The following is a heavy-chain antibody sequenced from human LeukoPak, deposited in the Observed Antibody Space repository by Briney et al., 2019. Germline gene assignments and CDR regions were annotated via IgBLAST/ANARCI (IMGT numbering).Heavy chain of an antibody. V-gene: IGHV4-59*01. CDR2: IYYSGST. Sequence: SETLTLTCTDSGGSNSSYYWSWIRQPPGKGLEWIGYIYYSGSTNYNPSLKSRVTISVDTSKNQFSLKLSSVTAADTAVYYCARTGSSWYKYFDYWGQGTLVTVSS. J-gene: IGHJ4*02. D-gene: IGHD6-13*01. CDR3: ARTGSSWYKYFDY. CDR1: GGSNSSYY.